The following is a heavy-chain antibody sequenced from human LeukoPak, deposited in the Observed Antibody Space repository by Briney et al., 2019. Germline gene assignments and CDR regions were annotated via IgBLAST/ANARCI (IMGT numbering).Heavy chain of an antibody. D-gene: IGHD2-15*01. J-gene: IGHJ3*02. CDR2: ISAYNGNT. V-gene: IGHV1-18*01. CDR1: GYTFTSYG. CDR3: AREEIVVVDDAFDI. Sequence: ASVKVSCKASGYTFTSYGISWVRQAPGQGLEWMGWISAYNGNTNYAQKLQGRVTMTTDTSTSTAYMELRSLRSDDTAVYYCAREEIVVVDDAFDIWGQGTMVTVSS.